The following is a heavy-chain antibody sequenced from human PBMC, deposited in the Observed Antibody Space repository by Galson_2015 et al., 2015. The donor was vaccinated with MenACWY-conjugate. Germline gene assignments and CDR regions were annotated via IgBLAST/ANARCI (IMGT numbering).Heavy chain of an antibody. V-gene: IGHV3-33*01. Sequence: SLRLSCAASGFTFSSYGMHWVRQAPGKGLEWVAVIWYDGSNKYYADSVKGRFTISRDNSKNTLYLQMNSLRAEDTAVYYCARGVKLGYCSGGSCGYRRPKTYYFDYWGQGTTVTVSS. CDR1: GFTFSSYG. CDR2: IWYDGSNK. CDR3: ARGVKLGYCSGGSCGYRRPKTYYFDY. D-gene: IGHD2-15*01. J-gene: IGHJ4*03.